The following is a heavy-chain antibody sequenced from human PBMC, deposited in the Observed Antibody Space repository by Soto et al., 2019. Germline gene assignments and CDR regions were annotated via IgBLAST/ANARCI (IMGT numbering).Heavy chain of an antibody. CDR1: GFTFSSYW. D-gene: IGHD2-8*01. Sequence: GGSLRLSCAASGFTFSSYWMSWVRQAPGKGLEWVANIKQDGSEKYYVDSVKGRFTISRDNAKNSLYLQMNSLRAEDTAVYYCARETPLGYCTNDVCYDDALTFDIWGQGTMVTVSS. J-gene: IGHJ3*02. CDR3: ARETPLGYCTNDVCYDDALTFDI. CDR2: IKQDGSEK. V-gene: IGHV3-7*03.